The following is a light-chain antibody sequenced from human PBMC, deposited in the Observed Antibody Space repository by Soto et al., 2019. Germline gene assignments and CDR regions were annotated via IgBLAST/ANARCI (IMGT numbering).Light chain of an antibody. V-gene: IGKV3-20*01. CDR2: GAS. Sequence: EVVLTQSPATLSLSPGERATLSCRANQSVSANYLAWYQQKPGQAPRLLIYGASSRATDIPDRFSGSGSGTDFTLTISRLEPEDFAIFYCHQYGSSPFTFGPGTKVDI. J-gene: IGKJ3*01. CDR1: QSVSANY. CDR3: HQYGSSPFT.